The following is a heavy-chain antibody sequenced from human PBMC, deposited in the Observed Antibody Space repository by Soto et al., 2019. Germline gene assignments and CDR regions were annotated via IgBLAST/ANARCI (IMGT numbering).Heavy chain of an antibody. V-gene: IGHV3-74*01. D-gene: IGHD6-25*01. J-gene: IGHJ4*02. CDR1: GFTFGTHW. CDR2: VKSDGTSI. Sequence: EVQLVESGGDLVQPGGSLRLSCADSGFTFGTHWMDWVRQAPGKGLVWVSCVKSDGTSISYADSVKGRFTISRDSAKNMLYLQMKSLRVEDTAVYYCASFSGRGGYWGQGTLVTVSS. CDR3: ASFSGRGGY.